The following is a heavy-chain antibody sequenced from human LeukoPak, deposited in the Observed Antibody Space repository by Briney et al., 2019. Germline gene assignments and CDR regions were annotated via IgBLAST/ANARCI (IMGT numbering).Heavy chain of an antibody. CDR2: TYYKSNWYN. J-gene: IGHJ5*01. CDR3: AREATGTGRNWFDP. CDR1: GDSISSLSAA. V-gene: IGHV6-1*01. Sequence: SQTLSLTCAISGDSISSLSAAWNWIRQSPSRGLEWLGRTYYKSNWYNDYAVSVRSRITINADASKNQFYLQLNSVTPEDTAVYYCAREATGTGRNWFDPWGQGTLVTVSS. D-gene: IGHD6-13*01.